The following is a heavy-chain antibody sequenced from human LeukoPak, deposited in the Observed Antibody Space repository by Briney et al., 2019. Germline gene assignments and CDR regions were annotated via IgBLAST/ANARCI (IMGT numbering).Heavy chain of an antibody. J-gene: IGHJ3*02. CDR3: ARAKAYYYDSHDAFDI. CDR2: IYSGGST. V-gene: IGHV3-53*01. Sequence: GESLRLSCAASGFTVSSNYMSWVCQAPGKGLEWVSVIYSGGSTYYADSVKGRFTISRDNSKNTLYLQMNSLRAEDTAVYYCARAKAYYYDSHDAFDIWGQGTMVTVSS. CDR1: GFTVSSNY. D-gene: IGHD3-22*01.